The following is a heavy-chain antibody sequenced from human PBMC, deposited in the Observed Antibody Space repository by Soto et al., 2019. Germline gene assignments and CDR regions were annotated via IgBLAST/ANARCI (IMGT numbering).Heavy chain of an antibody. V-gene: IGHV4-4*07. D-gene: IGHD7-27*01. CDR3: ASDSTGWFDP. Sequence: KTSDTLSLTCTVSGGSVSSYYWSWIRQPAGKGLEWIGRFYTSGNTNYNPSLKSRVTMSLDTSKNQFSLKLSSVTAADTAVYFCASDSTGWFDPWGQGXLVTVSS. CDR2: FYTSGNT. CDR1: GGSVSSYY. J-gene: IGHJ5*02.